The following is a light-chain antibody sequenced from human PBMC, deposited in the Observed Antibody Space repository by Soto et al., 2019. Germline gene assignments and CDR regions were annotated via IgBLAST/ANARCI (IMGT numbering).Light chain of an antibody. CDR2: KAS. Sequence: DIQMTQSPSTLSASVGDRVTITCRASQNLNNWLAWFQQKPGKAPTLLIYKASGLESGVPSRFSGSGSGTEFTLNISSLQPDDFSTYYCQQYNSYPWTFGQGTKVEIK. V-gene: IGKV1-5*03. CDR3: QQYNSYPWT. CDR1: QNLNNW. J-gene: IGKJ1*01.